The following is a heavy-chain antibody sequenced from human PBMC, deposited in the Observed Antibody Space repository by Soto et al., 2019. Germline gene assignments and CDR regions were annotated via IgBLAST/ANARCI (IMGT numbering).Heavy chain of an antibody. J-gene: IGHJ4*02. CDR3: GTEGRGDCGSDCYLDY. Sequence: QVQLVQSGAEVKKPGASVEVSCKASGYSFTGYYMHWVRQAPGQGLEWMGWINPNSGGTDYAQSFQGWVTMTRDTSISTVYMELTRLTSDDTAVYYCGTEGRGDCGSDCYLDYWGQGTLVTVSS. CDR2: INPNSGGT. D-gene: IGHD2-21*02. V-gene: IGHV1-2*04. CDR1: GYSFTGYY.